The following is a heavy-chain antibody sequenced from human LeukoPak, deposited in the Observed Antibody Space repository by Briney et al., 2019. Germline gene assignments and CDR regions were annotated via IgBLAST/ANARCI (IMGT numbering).Heavy chain of an antibody. Sequence: GGSLRLSCAASGFTVSSNYMSWVRQAPGKGLEWVSVIYSGGSTYYADSVKGRFTISRDNSKNTLYLQMNSLRAEDTAVYYCASHSKSVVVVPVEGPDAFDIWGQGTMVTVSS. D-gene: IGHD2-2*01. J-gene: IGHJ3*02. CDR1: GFTVSSNY. CDR2: IYSGGST. V-gene: IGHV3-66*02. CDR3: ASHSKSVVVVPVEGPDAFDI.